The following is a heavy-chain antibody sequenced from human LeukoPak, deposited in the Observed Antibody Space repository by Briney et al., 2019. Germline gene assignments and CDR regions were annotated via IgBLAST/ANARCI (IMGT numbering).Heavy chain of an antibody. V-gene: IGHV1-2*02. CDR3: ARGSYEYPNWFDP. D-gene: IGHD3-16*01. CDR2: INPNSGGT. J-gene: IGHJ5*02. CDR1: GYTFTGSY. Sequence: EASVKVSCKASGYTFTGSYIHWVRQAPGQGLEGMGWINPNSGGTNYAQKFQGRVTMTRDTSISTVYMELTGLGSDDTAVYYCARGSYEYPNWFDPWGQGTLVIVSS.